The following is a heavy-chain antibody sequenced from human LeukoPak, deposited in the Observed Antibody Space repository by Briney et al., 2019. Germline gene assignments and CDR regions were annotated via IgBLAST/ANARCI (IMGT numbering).Heavy chain of an antibody. Sequence: GGSLRLSCEASGFTFRNYAMTWVRQAPGKGLEWVSGISSSGGSTNYADSVKGRFTISRDNSKNTLYLKMSRLRAEDTAVYYCAKGVCTVTSCHDLASFYHYYYYMDVWGKGTTVTVSS. D-gene: IGHD2-2*01. V-gene: IGHV3-23*01. J-gene: IGHJ6*03. CDR1: GFTFRNYA. CDR3: AKGVCTVTSCHDLASFYHYYYYMDV. CDR2: ISSSGGST.